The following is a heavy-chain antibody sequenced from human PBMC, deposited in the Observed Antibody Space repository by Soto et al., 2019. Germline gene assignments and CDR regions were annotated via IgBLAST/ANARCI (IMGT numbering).Heavy chain of an antibody. CDR2: FDPEDGET. CDR1: GYTLTELS. V-gene: IGHV1-24*01. D-gene: IGHD3-22*01. Sequence: ASVKVSCKVSGYTLTELSMHWVRQAPGKGLEWMGGFDPEDGETIYAQKFQGRVTMTEDTSTDTAYTELSSLRSEDTAVYYCATGRPYYDSSGGFDPWGQGTLVTVSS. J-gene: IGHJ5*02. CDR3: ATGRPYYDSSGGFDP.